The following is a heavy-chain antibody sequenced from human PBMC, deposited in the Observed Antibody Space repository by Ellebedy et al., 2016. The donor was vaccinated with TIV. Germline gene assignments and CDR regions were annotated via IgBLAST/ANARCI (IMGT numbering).Heavy chain of an antibody. CDR3: ARDGAVPGGKGDY. D-gene: IGHD4-23*01. CDR1: GFTFRNAW. J-gene: IGHJ4*02. CDR2: IKDDGSET. V-gene: IGHV3-74*01. Sequence: PGGSLRLSCGASGFTFRNAWFNWVRRAPGKGLVWVSRIKDDGSETNYVDSVKGRISISRDNAKNTLYLQMNSLRVEDTAMYYCARDGAVPGGKGDYWGQGTLVIVSS.